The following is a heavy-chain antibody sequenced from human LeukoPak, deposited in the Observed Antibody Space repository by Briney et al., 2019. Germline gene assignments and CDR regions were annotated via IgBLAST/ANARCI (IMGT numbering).Heavy chain of an antibody. Sequence: PGGSLRLSCAASGFTFSNAWMSWVRQAPGKGLEWVGRIKSKTDGGTTDYAAPVKGRFTISRDDSKNTLYLQMNSLKTEDTAVYYCTTDWSIVGAIDYWGQGTLVTVSS. D-gene: IGHD1-26*01. J-gene: IGHJ4*02. CDR1: GFTFSNAW. V-gene: IGHV3-15*01. CDR3: TTDWSIVGAIDY. CDR2: IKSKTDGGTT.